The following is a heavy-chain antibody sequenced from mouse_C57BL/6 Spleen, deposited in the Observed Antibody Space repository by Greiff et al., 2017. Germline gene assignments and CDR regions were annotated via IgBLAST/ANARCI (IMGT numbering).Heavy chain of an antibody. D-gene: IGHD2-2*01. J-gene: IGHJ4*01. Sequence: VQLQQSGPALVKPGASVKIPCKASGYTFTDYNMDWVKQSHGKSLEWIGDINPNNGGTIYNQKFKGKATLTVYKSSSTAYMELRSLTSEDIAVYYCARRKENLYYGYDRAMDYWGQGTSVTVSS. V-gene: IGHV1-18*01. CDR2: INPNNGGT. CDR1: GYTFTDYN. CDR3: ARRKENLYYGYDRAMDY.